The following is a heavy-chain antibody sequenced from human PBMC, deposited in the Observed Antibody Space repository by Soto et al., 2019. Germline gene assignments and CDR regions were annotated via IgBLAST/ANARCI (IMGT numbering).Heavy chain of an antibody. J-gene: IGHJ4*02. CDR2: IDWDEGK. V-gene: IGHV2-70*01. CDR1: GFSLSTSGMC. D-gene: IGHD4-17*01. CDR3: ARTPGYGDSFDY. Sequence: SGPTLVNPTQTLTLTCTFSGFSLSTSGMCVSWIRQPPGKALEWLELIDWDEGKYYSTSLKTRLTISKDTSKNQVVLTMTNMDPVDTATYYCARTPGYGDSFDYWGQGTLVTVSS.